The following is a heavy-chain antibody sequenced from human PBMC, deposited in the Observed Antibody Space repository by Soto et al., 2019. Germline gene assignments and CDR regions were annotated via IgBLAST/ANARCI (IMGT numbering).Heavy chain of an antibody. Sequence: EVQLVESGGRLVKPGGSLRLSCAASGFTFSNAWMSWVRQAPGKGLEWVGHIKSKADGGTTDYAEPVKGRFTIYRDDAKNTLYLQINSLNSEDTAVNYCGTVVWFDGDNWFDPWGQGTLVTVSS. CDR3: GTVVWFDGDNWFDP. J-gene: IGHJ5*02. CDR1: GFTFSNAW. D-gene: IGHD3-10*01. CDR2: IKSKADGGTT. V-gene: IGHV3-15*01.